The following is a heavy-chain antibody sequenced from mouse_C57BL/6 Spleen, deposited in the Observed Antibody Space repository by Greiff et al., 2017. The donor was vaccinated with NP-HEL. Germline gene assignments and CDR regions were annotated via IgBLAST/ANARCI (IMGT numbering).Heavy chain of an antibody. CDR1: GYTFTDYN. CDR2: INPNNGGT. V-gene: IGHV1-22*01. J-gene: IGHJ1*03. Sequence: VQLKQSGPELVKPGASVKMSCKASGYTFTDYNMHWVKQSHGKSLEWIGYINPNNGGTSYNQKFKGKATLTVNKSSSTAYMELRSLTSEDSAVYYCAGTTVDWYFDVWGTGTTVTVSS. D-gene: IGHD1-1*01. CDR3: AGTTVDWYFDV.